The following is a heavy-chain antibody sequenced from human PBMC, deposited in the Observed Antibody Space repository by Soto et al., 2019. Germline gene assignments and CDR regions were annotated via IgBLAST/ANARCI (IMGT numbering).Heavy chain of an antibody. CDR2: IKQDGSEK. CDR3: SRGIRGGRSSGNLYFFDY. V-gene: IGHV3-7*03. CDR1: GFTFSSYW. Sequence: GGSLRLSCAASGFTFSSYWMSWVRQAPGKGLEWVANIKQDGSEKYYVDSVKGRFTISRDNAKNSLYLQMNSLRAEDAAVYYCSRGIRGGRSSGNLYFFDYWGQGTLVTVSS. J-gene: IGHJ4*02. D-gene: IGHD6-6*01.